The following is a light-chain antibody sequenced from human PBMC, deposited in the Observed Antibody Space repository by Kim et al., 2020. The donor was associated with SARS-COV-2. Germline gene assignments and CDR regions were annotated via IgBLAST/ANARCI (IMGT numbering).Light chain of an antibody. J-gene: IGLJ2*01. CDR2: EVS. Sequence: PGQSINFSCTGTSIEVGSYNLVSWYQQHPGKAPKLMIYEVSKRPSGVSNRFSGSKSGNTASLTISGLQAEDEADYYCCSSPGSSTVFGGWTKLTVL. CDR3: CSSPGSSTV. CDR1: SIEVGSYNL. V-gene: IGLV2-23*02.